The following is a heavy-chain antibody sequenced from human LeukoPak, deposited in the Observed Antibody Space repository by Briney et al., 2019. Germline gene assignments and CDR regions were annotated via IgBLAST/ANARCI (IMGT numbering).Heavy chain of an antibody. CDR2: ISGSGGST. CDR3: AKSVSDDILTYFDY. V-gene: IGHV3-23*01. D-gene: IGHD3-9*01. Sequence: GGSLRLSCAASGFTFSSYAMSWVRQAPGKGLEWVSAISGSGGSTYYADSVKGRFTISRDNSENTLYLQMNSLRAEDTAVYYCAKSVSDDILTYFDYWGQGTLVTVSS. J-gene: IGHJ4*02. CDR1: GFTFSSYA.